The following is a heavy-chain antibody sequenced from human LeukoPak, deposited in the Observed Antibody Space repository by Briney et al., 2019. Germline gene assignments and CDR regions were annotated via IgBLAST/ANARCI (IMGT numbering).Heavy chain of an antibody. CDR1: GYSFPNYW. D-gene: IGHD3-22*01. V-gene: IGHV5-51*01. CDR2: VYPGDSDT. Sequence: GESLKISCKGSGYSFPNYWIGWVRQMPGKGLEWMGMVYPGDSDTRYSPSFQGQVTISADKSINTAYLQWSSLKASDTAMYYCARTAEASSGYSYWGQGTLVTVSS. J-gene: IGHJ4*02. CDR3: ARTAEASSGYSY.